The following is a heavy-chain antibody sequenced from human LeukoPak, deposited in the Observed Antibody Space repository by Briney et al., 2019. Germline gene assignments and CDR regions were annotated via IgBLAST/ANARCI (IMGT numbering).Heavy chain of an antibody. D-gene: IGHD2-15*01. Sequence: GGSLRLSCAASGFTLSSYAMSWVRQAPGKGLEWVSAISVSGNTYHADSVRGRFTISRDNSKNTLYLQMNRLRAEDAAVYYCARDAFPSGGSKEGYYYYYYMDVWGKGTTVTVSS. CDR1: GFTLSSYA. CDR3: ARDAFPSGGSKEGYYYYYYMDV. CDR2: ISVSGNT. V-gene: IGHV3-23*01. J-gene: IGHJ6*03.